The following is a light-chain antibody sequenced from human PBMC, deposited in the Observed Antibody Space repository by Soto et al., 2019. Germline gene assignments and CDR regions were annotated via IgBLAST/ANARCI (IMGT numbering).Light chain of an antibody. Sequence: TVLAHSPSTLSLSPRERATISSHASQSVSTDLAWYQQPPGHAPRPLISEACIRATGIPARFSGSGSGTDFTLTSSSIQPDDFEVYYCQQRSNRPLSCGGGPRG. J-gene: IGKJ4*01. V-gene: IGKV3-11*01. CDR2: EAC. CDR1: QSVSTD. CDR3: QQRSNRPLS.